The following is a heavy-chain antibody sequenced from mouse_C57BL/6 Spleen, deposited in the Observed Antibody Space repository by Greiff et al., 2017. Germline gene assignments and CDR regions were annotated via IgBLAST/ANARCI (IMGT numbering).Heavy chain of an antibody. Sequence: EVQLQQSGPELVKPGASVKLSCKASGYSFTDYNMNWVKQSHGKSLEWIGVINPNYGTTTYNQQFKGKATLTVDQSSSTAYRQLNSLTSEDSAVYYCARYPNDYDVGAWFAYWGQGTLVTVSA. D-gene: IGHD2-4*01. V-gene: IGHV1-39*01. CDR2: INPNYGTT. CDR3: ARYPNDYDVGAWFAY. J-gene: IGHJ3*01. CDR1: GYSFTDYN.